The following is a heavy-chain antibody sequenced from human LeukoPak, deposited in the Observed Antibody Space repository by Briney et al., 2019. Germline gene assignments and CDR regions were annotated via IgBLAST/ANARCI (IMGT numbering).Heavy chain of an antibody. J-gene: IGHJ6*03. CDR2: IYYSGST. V-gene: IGHV4-59*08. Sequence: SETLSLTCTVSGGSISSYYWSWIRQPPGKGLEWIGYIYYSGSTNYNPSLNSRVTISVDTSKNQFSLKLSSVTAAATAVYYCARHPDYYMDVWGKGTTVTVSS. CDR1: GGSISSYY. CDR3: ARHPDYYMDV.